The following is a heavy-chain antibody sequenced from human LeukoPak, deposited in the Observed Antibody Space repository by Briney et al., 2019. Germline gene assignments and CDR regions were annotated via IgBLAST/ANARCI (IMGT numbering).Heavy chain of an antibody. CDR1: GGSISSSNW. J-gene: IGHJ4*02. Sequence: SETLSLTCAVSGGSISSSNWWSWVRQPPGKGLEWIGEIYHSGSTNYNPSLKSRVTISVDLSKNQFSLKLSSVTAADTAVYYCARDLGYYDSSGYFDYWGQGTLVTVSS. CDR3: ARDLGYYDSSGYFDY. D-gene: IGHD3-22*01. CDR2: IYHSGST. V-gene: IGHV4-4*02.